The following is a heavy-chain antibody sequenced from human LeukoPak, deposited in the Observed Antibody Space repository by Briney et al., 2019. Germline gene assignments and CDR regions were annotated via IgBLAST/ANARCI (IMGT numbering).Heavy chain of an antibody. V-gene: IGHV4-59*01. J-gene: IGHJ3*02. Sequence: SETLSLTCTVSGGSISSYYWSWIRQPPGKGLEWIGYIYHSGSTNYSPSLKSRVTISLGTSKKHFSLKLNSVTAADTAVYYCVRGHLVGGWFKYDAFDIWGQGTMVTVSS. CDR2: IYHSGST. CDR1: GGSISSYY. D-gene: IGHD6-19*01. CDR3: VRGHLVGGWFKYDAFDI.